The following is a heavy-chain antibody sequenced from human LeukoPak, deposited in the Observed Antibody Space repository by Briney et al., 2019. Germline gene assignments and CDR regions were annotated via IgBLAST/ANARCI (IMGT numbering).Heavy chain of an antibody. J-gene: IGHJ4*02. Sequence: SETLSLTCTVSGGSISSSSYYWGWIRQPPGKGLEWIGSIYYSGSTYYNPSLKSQVTISVDTSKNQFSLKLSSVTAADTAVYYCARAHVAATRFWVPSHFDYWGQGTLVTVSS. CDR2: IYYSGST. D-gene: IGHD2-15*01. V-gene: IGHV4-39*07. CDR3: ARAHVAATRFWVPSHFDY. CDR1: GGSISSSSYY.